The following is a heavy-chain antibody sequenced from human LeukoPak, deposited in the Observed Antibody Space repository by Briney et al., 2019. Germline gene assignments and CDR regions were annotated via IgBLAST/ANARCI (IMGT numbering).Heavy chain of an antibody. D-gene: IGHD4-17*01. CDR3: AKDLRSTTVTTANWFVP. V-gene: IGHV3-23*01. CDR2: ISGSGGST. CDR1: GFTFSSYA. J-gene: IGHJ5*02. Sequence: GGSLRLSCAASGFTFSSYAMSWVRQAPGKGLEWVSAISGSGGSTYYADSVKGRFTISRDNYKNTLYLQMNSLRAEDTAVYYCAKDLRSTTVTTANWFVPWGQGTLVSVST.